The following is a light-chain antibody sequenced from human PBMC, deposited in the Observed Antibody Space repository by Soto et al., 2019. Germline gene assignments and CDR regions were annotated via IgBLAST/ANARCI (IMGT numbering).Light chain of an antibody. V-gene: IGLV2-14*01. Sequence: QSALTQPASVSGSPGQSISISGTGTSREVGNYKYVSWYQQHPGKAPKLIIYEVSNRPSGVSNRFSGSKSGNTASLTISGLQDEDETDYYCFSYTSSGTYVFGPGTKVTVL. CDR1: SREVGNYKY. J-gene: IGLJ1*01. CDR2: EVS. CDR3: FSYTSSGTYV.